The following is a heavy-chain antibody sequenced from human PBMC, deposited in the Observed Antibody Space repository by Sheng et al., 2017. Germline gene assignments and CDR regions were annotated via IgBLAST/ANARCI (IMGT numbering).Heavy chain of an antibody. Sequence: QVQLVQSGAEVKKPGSSVKVSCKASGGTFSSYAISWVRQAPGQGLEWMGGIIPIFGTANYAQKFQGRVTITADESTSTAYMELSSLRSEDTAVYYCASEVVVAATLLVRWFDPWGQGTLVTVSS. CDR1: GGTFSSYA. CDR2: IIPIFGTA. J-gene: IGHJ5*02. D-gene: IGHD2-15*01. CDR3: ASEVVVAATLLVRWFDP. V-gene: IGHV1-69*01.